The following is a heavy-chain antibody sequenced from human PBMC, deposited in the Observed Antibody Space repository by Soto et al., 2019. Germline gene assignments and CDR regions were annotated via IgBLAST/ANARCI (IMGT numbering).Heavy chain of an antibody. CDR2: ILYDGKSQ. CDR1: GFIFDSYG. J-gene: IGHJ4*02. Sequence: GGSLRLSCAASGFIFDSYGMNWVRQAPGKGLEWVATILYDGKSQFYVDSVKGRFTISRDNSQNTVFLQMNSLTREDTAVYFCAKGKGVTKSGVVYFDYWGQGTLVTVSS. CDR3: AKGKGVTKSGVVYFDY. D-gene: IGHD3-3*01. V-gene: IGHV3-30*18.